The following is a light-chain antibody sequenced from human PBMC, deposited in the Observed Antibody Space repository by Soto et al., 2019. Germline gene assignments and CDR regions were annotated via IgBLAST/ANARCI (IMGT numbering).Light chain of an antibody. CDR1: QTTNTW. Sequence: DIQMTQFPSTLSASVGDRVTITCRASQTTNTWLAWYQQKPRTTPKLLIYDASSLEGGVPSRFSASGSGTEFTLTISSLQTDDLATFYCQQYISYPYTFGQGTKVDIK. CDR3: QQYISYPYT. V-gene: IGKV1-5*01. CDR2: DAS. J-gene: IGKJ2*01.